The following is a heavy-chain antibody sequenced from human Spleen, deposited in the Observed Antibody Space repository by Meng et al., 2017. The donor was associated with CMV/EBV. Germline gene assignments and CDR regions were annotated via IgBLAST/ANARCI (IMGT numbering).Heavy chain of an antibody. CDR3: SYSVGLGYFDY. D-gene: IGHD5/OR15-5a*01. J-gene: IGHJ4*02. CDR2: IIPIFGTA. CDR1: GGTFSSYA. V-gene: IGHV1-69*05. Sequence: SVKVSCKASGGTFSSYAISWVRQAPGQGLEWMGGIIPIFGTANYAQKFQGRVTITTDESTSTAYMELSSLRSEDTAVYYCSYSVGLGYFDYWGQGSLVTVSS.